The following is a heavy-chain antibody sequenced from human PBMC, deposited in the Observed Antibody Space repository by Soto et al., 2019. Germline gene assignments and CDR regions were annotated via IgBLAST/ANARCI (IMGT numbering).Heavy chain of an antibody. V-gene: IGHV4-39*01. Sequence: SETLSLTCTVSGASIITDNYFWVWIRQSPRRGLELIGSISYSGRTYDDPSLRSRVTISIEASNNQFSLKLTSVTTADTAVYYCARRRASDYCGNHHTYYLERWGQGALEAVST. CDR2: ISYSGRT. D-gene: IGHD4-17*01. J-gene: IGHJ4*02. CDR3: ARRRASDYCGNHHTYYLER. CDR1: GASIITDNYF.